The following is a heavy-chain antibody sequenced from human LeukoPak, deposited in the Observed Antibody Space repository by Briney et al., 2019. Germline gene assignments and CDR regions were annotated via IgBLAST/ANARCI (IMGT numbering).Heavy chain of an antibody. CDR1: GFTFNTYA. V-gene: IGHV3-30-3*01. J-gene: IGHJ6*02. CDR3: ARGKYYGSGSYIMDV. CDR2: ISYDGSHK. Sequence: GGSLRLSCPASGFTFNTYAIHWVRQAPGKGLEWVAVISYDGSHKYYSDSVKGRFTIPRDNSKNTLYLQMNSLRAEDTAVYYCARGKYYGSGSYIMDVWGQGTTVTVSS. D-gene: IGHD3-10*01.